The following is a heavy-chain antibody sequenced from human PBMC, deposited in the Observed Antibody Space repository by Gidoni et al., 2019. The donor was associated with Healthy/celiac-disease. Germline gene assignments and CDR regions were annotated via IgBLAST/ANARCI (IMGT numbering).Heavy chain of an antibody. Sequence: QVQLVQSGAEVKKPGSSVKVSCKASGGTFSSYAISWVRQAPGQGLEWMGGIIPIFGTANSAQKFQGRVTITADKSTSTAYMELSSLRSEDTAVYYCARVVTAAAGKYNWFDPWGQGTLVTVSS. V-gene: IGHV1-69*06. CDR1: GGTFSSYA. J-gene: IGHJ5*02. D-gene: IGHD6-13*01. CDR3: ARVVTAAAGKYNWFDP. CDR2: IIPIFGTA.